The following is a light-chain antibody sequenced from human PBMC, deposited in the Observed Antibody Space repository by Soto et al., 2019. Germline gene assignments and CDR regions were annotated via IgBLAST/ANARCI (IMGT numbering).Light chain of an antibody. CDR1: QGISSH. CDR2: HAS. J-gene: IGKJ3*01. V-gene: IGKV1-9*01. CDR3: QQLYSYPFT. Sequence: DIQLTQSPSFLSASVGDRVTITCRASQGISSHFAWYQQKPGKAPSLLIYHASTLQSGVPSRFSGSQSGTEFTLTISSLQAEDFATYYCQQLYSYPFTFGPGTKVDVK.